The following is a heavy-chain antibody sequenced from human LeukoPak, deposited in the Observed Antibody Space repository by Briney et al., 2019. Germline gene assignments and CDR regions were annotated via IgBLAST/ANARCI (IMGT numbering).Heavy chain of an antibody. D-gene: IGHD3-10*01. CDR2: IYYSGST. Sequence: SETLSLTCTVSGGSLSSSSYYWGWLRQPPGTGLEWIGSIYYSGSTYYNPSLKSRVTISVDTSKNQFSLKLSSVTAADTAVYYCARAFGLNSNYCDYYMYGGGKGTTVTVSS. V-gene: IGHV4-39*07. CDR3: ARAFGLNSNYCDYYMYG. J-gene: IGHJ6*03. CDR1: GGSLSSSSYY.